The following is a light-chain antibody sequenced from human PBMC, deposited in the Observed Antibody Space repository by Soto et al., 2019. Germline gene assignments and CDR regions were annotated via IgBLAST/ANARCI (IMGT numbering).Light chain of an antibody. CDR3: SSYTTSSTYV. J-gene: IGLJ1*01. Sequence: QSVLTQPASVSGSPGQSITISCTGTSSDVGGYNYVSWYQQHPGKAPKLMIYEVSNRPSGVSNRFSGSKSGNTASLSISGLQAGDEADYYCSSYTTSSTYVFGIGTKVTVL. CDR2: EVS. V-gene: IGLV2-14*01. CDR1: SSDVGGYNY.